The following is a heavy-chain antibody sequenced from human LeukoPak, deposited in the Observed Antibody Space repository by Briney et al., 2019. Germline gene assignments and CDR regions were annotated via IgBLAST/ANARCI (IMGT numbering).Heavy chain of an antibody. V-gene: IGHV3-21*01. D-gene: IGHD3-10*01. Sequence: GGTLRLSCAASGFTFSSYGMSWVRQAPGKGLEWVSSISSSSSYIYYADSVKGRFTISRDNAKNSLYLQMNSLRAEDTAVYYCARGPESYDAFDIWGQGTMVTVSS. CDR1: GFTFSSYG. J-gene: IGHJ3*02. CDR2: ISSSSSYI. CDR3: ARGPESYDAFDI.